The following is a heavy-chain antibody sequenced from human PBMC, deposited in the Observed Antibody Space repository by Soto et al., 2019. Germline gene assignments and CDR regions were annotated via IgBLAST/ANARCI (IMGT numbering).Heavy chain of an antibody. CDR2: ISYDGSNK. CDR3: ARGIDYYDSSGYYFGMLMRETNYYYYGMDV. V-gene: IGHV3-30-3*01. Sequence: VRLSCAASGFTFSSYAMHWVRQAPGKGLEWVAVISYDGSNKYYADSVKGRFTISRDNSKNTLYLQMNSLRAEDTAVYYCARGIDYYDSSGYYFGMLMRETNYYYYGMDVWGQGTTVTVSS. D-gene: IGHD3-22*01. CDR1: GFTFSSYA. J-gene: IGHJ6*02.